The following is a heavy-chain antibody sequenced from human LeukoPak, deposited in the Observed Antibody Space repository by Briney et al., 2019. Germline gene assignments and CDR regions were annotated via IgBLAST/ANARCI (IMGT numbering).Heavy chain of an antibody. D-gene: IGHD1-26*01. CDR2: IDGGGSRI. CDR1: EFSISTSE. J-gene: IGHJ3*02. CDR3: ARERSAVFGDAFDI. Sequence: AGGSLRLSCAAAEFSISTSEMNWVRQAPGKGLEWLSYIDGGGSRIVYADSVKGRFTISRVNAKNSLYLQMNSLKAEDTAVYYCARERSAVFGDAFDIWGQGTRVTVSS. V-gene: IGHV3-48*03.